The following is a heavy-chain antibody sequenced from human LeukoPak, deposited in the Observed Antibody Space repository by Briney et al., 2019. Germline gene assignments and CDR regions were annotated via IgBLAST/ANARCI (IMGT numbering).Heavy chain of an antibody. CDR3: ARVSSPNPKFLGELSFPGSWYFDL. Sequence: PSETLSLTCTVSGGSISSSSYYWGWIRQPPGKGLEWIGYIYHSGSTYYNPSLKSRVTISVDRSKNQFSLKLSSVTAADTAVYYCARVSSPNPKFLGELSFPGSWYFDLWGRGTLVTVSS. CDR2: IYHSGST. J-gene: IGHJ2*01. CDR1: GGSISSSSYY. V-gene: IGHV4-39*07. D-gene: IGHD3-16*02.